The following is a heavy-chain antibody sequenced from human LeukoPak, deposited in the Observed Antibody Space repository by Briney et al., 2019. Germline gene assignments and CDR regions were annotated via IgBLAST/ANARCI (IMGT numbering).Heavy chain of an antibody. CDR1: GGSISSGSYY. CDR2: IYTSGST. Sequence: SQTLSLTCTVSGGSISSGSYYWSWIRQPAGKGLEWIGRIYTSGSTNYNPSLKSRVTISVDTSKNQFSLKLSSVTAADTAVYYCARASIFRGFSFGDYWGQGTLVTVSS. CDR3: ARASIFRGFSFGDY. J-gene: IGHJ4*02. D-gene: IGHD3-3*01. V-gene: IGHV4-61*02.